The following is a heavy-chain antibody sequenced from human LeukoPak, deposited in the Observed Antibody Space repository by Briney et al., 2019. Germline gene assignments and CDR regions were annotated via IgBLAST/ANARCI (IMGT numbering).Heavy chain of an antibody. CDR3: AREGVYYDILAAYYRPYYFDF. CDR1: GGSFSGYY. D-gene: IGHD3-9*01. J-gene: IGHJ4*02. CDR2: INHGGST. V-gene: IGHV4-34*01. Sequence: SETLSLTRAVYGGSFSGYYWSWIRQPPGKGLEWIGEINHGGSTNYNPSLKSRLTISVDTSKNQFSLKLSSVTAADTAVYYCAREGVYYDILAAYYRPYYFDFWGQGTLVTVYS.